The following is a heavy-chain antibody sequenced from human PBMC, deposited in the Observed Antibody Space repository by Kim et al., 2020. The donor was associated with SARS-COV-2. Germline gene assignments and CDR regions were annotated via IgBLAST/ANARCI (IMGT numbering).Heavy chain of an antibody. CDR2: ITVATGHA. V-gene: IGHV1-3*01. CDR1: GYTLSNYD. Sequence: ASVKVSCKASGYTLSNYDIHWVRQAPGQGLDWMGGITVATGHAAYSRKFQGRVTITRDTSTNTAYVELTSLTSEDTAIYFCARALAAGTGCWGQGTLVTVSS. D-gene: IGHD6-13*01. CDR3: ARALAAGTGC. J-gene: IGHJ4*02.